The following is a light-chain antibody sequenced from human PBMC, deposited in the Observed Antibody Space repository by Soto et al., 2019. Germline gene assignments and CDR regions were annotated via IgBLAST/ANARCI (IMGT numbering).Light chain of an antibody. CDR1: RSVNNY. V-gene: IGKV3-11*01. CDR2: DAS. J-gene: IGKJ5*01. Sequence: EVVLTQSPATLSLSPGERATLSCRASRSVNNYLAWYQQKPGQAPRLLITDASNRATGIPARFSGSGSGTDFTLTISSLEPEDFAVYYCQHRSEWPVSFGQGTRLEI. CDR3: QHRSEWPVS.